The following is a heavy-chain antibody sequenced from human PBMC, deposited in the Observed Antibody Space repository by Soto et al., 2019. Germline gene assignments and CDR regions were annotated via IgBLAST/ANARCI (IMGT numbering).Heavy chain of an antibody. Sequence: QVQLVESGGGVVQPGRSLRLSCAASGFTFSRNAMHWVCQAPGKGLEWVAVISYDGSNKYYAESVKGRFTISRDNSKNTLYLQMNSLRAEDTAVYYCARGYGDPGSLDCWGQGTLVTVSS. J-gene: IGHJ4*02. CDR3: ARGYGDPGSLDC. CDR2: ISYDGSNK. V-gene: IGHV3-30*04. CDR1: GFTFSRNA. D-gene: IGHD2-21*02.